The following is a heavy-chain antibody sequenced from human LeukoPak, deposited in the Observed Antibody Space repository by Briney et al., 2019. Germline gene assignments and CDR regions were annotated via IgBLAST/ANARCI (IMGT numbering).Heavy chain of an antibody. J-gene: IGHJ6*02. CDR3: ASYSSSWYPYYYYYYGMDV. Sequence: ASVKVSCKASGYTFTGYYMHWVRQAPGQGLEWMGWINPNSGGTNYAQKFQGGVTMTRDTSISTAYMELSRLRSDDTAVYYCASYSSSWYPYYYYYYGMDVWGQGTTVTVSS. CDR2: INPNSGGT. D-gene: IGHD6-13*01. CDR1: GYTFTGYY. V-gene: IGHV1-2*02.